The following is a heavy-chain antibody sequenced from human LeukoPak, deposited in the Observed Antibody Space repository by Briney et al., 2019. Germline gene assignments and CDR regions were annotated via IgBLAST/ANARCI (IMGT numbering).Heavy chain of an antibody. J-gene: IGHJ4*02. Sequence: GGSLRLSCAASGFTVSSNYMSWVRQAPGKGLEWVSVIYSGGCTYYADSVKGRFTISRDNSKNTLYLQMNSLRAEDTAVYYCAAEDSGWYEADPYYFDYWGQGTLVTVSS. V-gene: IGHV3-66*02. CDR2: IYSGGCT. CDR1: GFTVSSNY. D-gene: IGHD6-19*01. CDR3: AAEDSGWYEADPYYFDY.